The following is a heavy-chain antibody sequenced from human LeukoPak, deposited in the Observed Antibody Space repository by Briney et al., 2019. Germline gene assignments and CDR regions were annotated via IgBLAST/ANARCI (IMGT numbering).Heavy chain of an antibody. D-gene: IGHD6-13*01. CDR3: AKDRLYSSSWYGY. V-gene: IGHV3-30*02. CDR1: GFTFSTHW. Sequence: GGSLRLSCAASGFTFSTHWMHWVRQAPGKGLEWVAFIRYDGSNKYYADSVKGRFTISRDNSKNTLYLQMNSLRAEDTAVYYCAKDRLYSSSWYGYWGQGTLVTVSS. J-gene: IGHJ4*02. CDR2: IRYDGSNK.